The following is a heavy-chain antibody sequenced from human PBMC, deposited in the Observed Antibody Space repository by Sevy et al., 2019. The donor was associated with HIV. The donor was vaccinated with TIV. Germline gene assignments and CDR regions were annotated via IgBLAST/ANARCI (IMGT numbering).Heavy chain of an antibody. J-gene: IGHJ5*02. CDR1: GFTFRDFW. D-gene: IGHD1-26*01. CDR2: INQDERHI. CDR3: ARDPEWGALDR. V-gene: IGHV3-7*01. Sequence: GESLKISCEVSGFTFRDFWMTWVRQSPGKGLEGVACINQDERHINLLDSVRGRFTISRDNAKNSLYLQMDSLRAEDTAIYYCARDPEWGALDRWGQGTLVTVSS.